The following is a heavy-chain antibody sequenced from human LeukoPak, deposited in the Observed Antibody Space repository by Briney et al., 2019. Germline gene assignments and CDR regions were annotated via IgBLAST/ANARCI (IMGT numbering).Heavy chain of an antibody. Sequence: GFLRTSCAASGFNFSDYYMSWIRHAPRKGLGWVSYISSSGSTIYYTDSLKGRFTISRDNSKNTLYLQMNTLRAEDTAVYYCAKHAGYSSSGVDYWGQGTLVTVSS. CDR3: AKHAGYSSSGVDY. V-gene: IGHV3-11*01. CDR2: ISSSGSTI. D-gene: IGHD6-13*01. CDR1: GFNFSDYY. J-gene: IGHJ4*02.